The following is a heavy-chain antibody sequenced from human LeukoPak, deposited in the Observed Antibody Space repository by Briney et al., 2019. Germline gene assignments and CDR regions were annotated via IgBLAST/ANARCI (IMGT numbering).Heavy chain of an antibody. Sequence: ASVKVSCKTSGYTFTGYYMHWVRQAPGQGLEWMGRINPNSGGTNYAHKFQGRVTMTRDTSISTAYMELSRLRSDDTATYYCARDPRIAVAGKYFDYWGQGTLVTVSS. J-gene: IGHJ4*02. V-gene: IGHV1-2*06. CDR3: ARDPRIAVAGKYFDY. CDR2: INPNSGGT. D-gene: IGHD6-19*01. CDR1: GYTFTGYY.